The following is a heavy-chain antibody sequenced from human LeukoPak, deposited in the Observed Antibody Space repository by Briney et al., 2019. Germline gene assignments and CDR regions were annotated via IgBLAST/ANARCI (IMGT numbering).Heavy chain of an antibody. D-gene: IGHD1-1*01. V-gene: IGHV3-30*18. CDR1: GFTFSSYG. CDR3: AKGTTGLN. CDR2: ISYDGSNK. J-gene: IGHJ4*02. Sequence: PGGSLRLSCAASGFTFSSYGMHWVRQAPGKGLEWVAVISYDGSNKYYADSVKGRFTISRDNSKNTLYLQMNSPRAEDTAVYYCAKGTTGLNWGQGTLVTVSS.